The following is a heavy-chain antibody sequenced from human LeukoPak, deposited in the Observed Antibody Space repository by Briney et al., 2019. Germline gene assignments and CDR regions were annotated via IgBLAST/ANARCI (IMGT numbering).Heavy chain of an antibody. V-gene: IGHV3-20*01. CDR3: ARDGREGGGDDY. CDR2: INWSGGST. J-gene: IGHJ4*02. CDR1: GFTFDDYG. D-gene: IGHD3-16*01. Sequence: GGSLRLSCAASGFTFDDYGMSWVRQAPGKGLEWVSGINWSGGSTVYADSVKGRFTISRDNAKNSLYLQVKRLRGEVTALYDCARDGREGGGDDYWGQGTLVTVSS.